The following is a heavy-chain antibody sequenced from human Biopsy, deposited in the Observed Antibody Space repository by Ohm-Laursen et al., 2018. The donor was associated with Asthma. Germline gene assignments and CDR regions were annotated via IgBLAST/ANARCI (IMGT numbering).Heavy chain of an antibody. CDR2: IYYSGST. D-gene: IGHD4-17*01. CDR3: ARTTYGDDGFNP. V-gene: IGHV4-31*03. Sequence: TLSLTCTVSGGSINIGDYYWSWIRQHPVTGLEWIGYIYYSGSTSYNPSLKSRVSISLDTCKNQFSLSLTSVTAADTAVYYCARTTYGDDGFNPWGQGTLVTVSS. CDR1: GGSINIGDYY. J-gene: IGHJ5*02.